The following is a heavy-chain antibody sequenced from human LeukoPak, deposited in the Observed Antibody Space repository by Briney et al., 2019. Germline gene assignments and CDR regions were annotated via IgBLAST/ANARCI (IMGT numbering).Heavy chain of an antibody. CDR1: GFTFSSYE. CDR2: ISSSGSTI. D-gene: IGHD6-19*01. CDR3: AKDGWYVGPNPGGPSEQDYYYMDV. V-gene: IGHV3-48*03. J-gene: IGHJ6*03. Sequence: QPGGSLRLSCAASGFTFSSYEMNWVRQAPGKGLEWVSYISSSGSTIYYADSVKGRFTISRDNAKNSLYLQMNSLRAEDTALYYSAKDGWYVGPNPGGPSEQDYYYMDVWGKGTTVTISS.